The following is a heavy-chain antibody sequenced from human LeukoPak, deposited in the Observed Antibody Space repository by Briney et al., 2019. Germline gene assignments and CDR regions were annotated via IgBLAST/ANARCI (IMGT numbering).Heavy chain of an antibody. V-gene: IGHV3-30*04. D-gene: IGHD3-10*01. J-gene: IGHJ6*03. CDR3: ARDKDYGSGSFDYMDV. CDR2: ISYDGSNK. Sequence: GGSLRLSCAASGFTFSSYAMHWVRQAPGKGLEWVAVISYDGSNKYYADSVKGRFTISRDNSKNTLYLQMNSLRAEDTAVYYCARDKDYGSGSFDYMDVWGKGTTVTVSS. CDR1: GFTFSSYA.